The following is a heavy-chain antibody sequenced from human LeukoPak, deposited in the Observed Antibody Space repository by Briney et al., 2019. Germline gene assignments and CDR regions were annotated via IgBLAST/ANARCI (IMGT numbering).Heavy chain of an antibody. Sequence: SETLSLTCTVSGGSISSYYWSWIRQPAGKGLEWIGRIYTSGSTHYNPSLKSRVTISVDTSKNQFSLNLSSVTAADTAVYYCARRANHAFDIWGQGTMVTVSS. V-gene: IGHV4-4*07. CDR3: ARRANHAFDI. J-gene: IGHJ3*02. CDR2: IYTSGST. CDR1: GGSISSYY.